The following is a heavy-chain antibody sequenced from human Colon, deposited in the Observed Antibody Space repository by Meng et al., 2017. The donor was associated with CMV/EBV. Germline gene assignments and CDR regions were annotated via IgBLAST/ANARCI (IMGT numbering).Heavy chain of an antibody. Sequence: GESLKISCAASGFIVSNNNMSWARQAPGKGLEYVSVISSGGSTYYADSVQGRFTISRDNSKNTLYLQMNSLRAEDTAVYYCARDGYYGAWGQGTLVTVSS. CDR3: ARDGYYGA. V-gene: IGHV3-66*02. CDR1: GFIVSNNN. J-gene: IGHJ5*02. D-gene: IGHD3-10*01. CDR2: ISSGGST.